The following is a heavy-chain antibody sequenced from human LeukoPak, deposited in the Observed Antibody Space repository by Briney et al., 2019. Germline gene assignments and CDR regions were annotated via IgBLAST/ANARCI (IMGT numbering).Heavy chain of an antibody. CDR2: IIPIFGIA. D-gene: IGHD4-23*01. J-gene: IGHJ4*02. Sequence: SVKASCKASGGTFSSYAISWVRQAPGRGLEWMGRIIPIFGIANYAQKFQGRVTITADKSTSTAYMELSSLRSEDTAVYYCARGRSYGGNSHFDYWGQGTLVTVSS. CDR1: GGTFSSYA. V-gene: IGHV1-69*04. CDR3: ARGRSYGGNSHFDY.